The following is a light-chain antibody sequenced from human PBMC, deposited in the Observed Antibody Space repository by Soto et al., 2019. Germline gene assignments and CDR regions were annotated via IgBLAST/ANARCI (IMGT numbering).Light chain of an antibody. V-gene: IGKV1-5*01. CDR2: DAS. Sequence: IQMTQSPSTLSASVGDRVTITCRATQSISTWLAWYQQKPGKAPKLLIYDASTLESGVPSRFSGSGSGTEFTLTISSLRPDDFVTYYCQQYNGYSGTFGQGTKVEIK. CDR1: QSISTW. J-gene: IGKJ1*01. CDR3: QQYNGYSGT.